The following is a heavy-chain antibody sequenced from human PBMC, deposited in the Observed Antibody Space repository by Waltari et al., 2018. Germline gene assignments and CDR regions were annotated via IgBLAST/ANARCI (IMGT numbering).Heavy chain of an antibody. V-gene: IGHV3-21*01. D-gene: IGHD2-15*01. J-gene: IGHJ2*01. CDR3: ATLVVAATWYFDL. CDR1: GFTFSSYS. Sequence: VQLEATGGGLVKPGGSLRLSCAASGFTFSSYSMTWVTQAPGKGLEWVSSISSSSSYIYYADSVKGRFTISRDNAKNSLYLQMNSLRAEDTAVYYCATLVVAATWYFDLWGRGTLVTVSS. CDR2: ISSSSSYI.